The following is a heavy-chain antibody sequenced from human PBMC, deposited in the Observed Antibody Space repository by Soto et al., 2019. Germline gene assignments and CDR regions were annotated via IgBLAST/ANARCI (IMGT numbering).Heavy chain of an antibody. J-gene: IGHJ5*02. CDR3: ARAQPCEFHNWFDP. V-gene: IGHV4-59*01. CDR2: ISYSGST. Sequence: QVQLQESGPGLVKTSETLFLTCTVTGASISSYYWSWIRQPPGKGLEWIGHISYSGSTHYNPPVMGRVTVSVDRSTNQFSLKLSSVTAADTAVYYCARAQPCEFHNWFDPWGQGTLVSVSS. CDR1: GASISSYY. D-gene: IGHD2-2*01.